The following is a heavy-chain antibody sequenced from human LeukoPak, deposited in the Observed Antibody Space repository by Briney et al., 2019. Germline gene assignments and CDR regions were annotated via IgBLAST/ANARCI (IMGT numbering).Heavy chain of an antibody. Sequence: PSETLSLTCAVSVGSISSSNWWGWVRQPPGKGLGGIGEIYHSGSTNYNPSLKSRVTISVDKSKNQFSLKLSSVTAADTAVYYCARDDPSPTFAFDIWGQGTMVTVSS. CDR2: IYHSGST. CDR1: VGSISSSNW. J-gene: IGHJ3*02. CDR3: ARDDPSPTFAFDI. D-gene: IGHD3-16*01. V-gene: IGHV4-4*02.